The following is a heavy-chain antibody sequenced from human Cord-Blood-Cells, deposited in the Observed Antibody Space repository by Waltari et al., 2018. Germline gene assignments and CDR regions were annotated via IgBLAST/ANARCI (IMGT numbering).Heavy chain of an antibody. V-gene: IGHV4-34*01. CDR3: ARGRRLRITMVRGVINWFDP. D-gene: IGHD3-10*01. CDR1: GGSFSGYY. J-gene: IGHJ5*02. Sequence: QVQLQQWGAGLLKPSETLSLTCAVYGGSFSGYYWSWIRQPPGKGLEWIGEINHSGSTNTSPALKSRVTISVDTSKNQFSLKLSSVTAADTAVYYCARGRRLRITMVRGVINWFDPWGQGTLVTVSS. CDR2: INHSGST.